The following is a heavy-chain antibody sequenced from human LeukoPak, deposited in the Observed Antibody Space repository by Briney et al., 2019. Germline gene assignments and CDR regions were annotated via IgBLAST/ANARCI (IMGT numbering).Heavy chain of an antibody. V-gene: IGHV4-59*12. CDR3: ARGVVIAPQTLHY. D-gene: IGHD2-21*01. CDR2: IYYSGST. Sequence: SETLSLTCTVSGESISGFYWTWIRQPPGKGLEWIGYIYYSGSTNYNPSLKGRVTISVDTSKNQFSLKLSSVTAAGTAVYYCARGVVIAPQTLHYWGERTLV. J-gene: IGHJ4*02. CDR1: GESISGFY.